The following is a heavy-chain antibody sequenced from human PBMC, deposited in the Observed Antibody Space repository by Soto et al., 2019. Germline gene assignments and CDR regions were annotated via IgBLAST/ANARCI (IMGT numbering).Heavy chain of an antibody. V-gene: IGHV4-34*01. CDR2: INHSGST. D-gene: IGHD3-10*01. CDR3: ARAPFPRSMAPRLSTQRKKAGPHWYFDL. Sequence: SETLSLTCAVYGGSFSGYYWSWIRQPPGKGLEWIGEINHSGSTNYNPSLKSRVTISVDTSKNQFSLKLSSVTAADTAVYYCARAPFPRSMAPRLSTQRKKAGPHWYFDLWGRGTLVTVSS. J-gene: IGHJ2*01. CDR1: GGSFSGYY.